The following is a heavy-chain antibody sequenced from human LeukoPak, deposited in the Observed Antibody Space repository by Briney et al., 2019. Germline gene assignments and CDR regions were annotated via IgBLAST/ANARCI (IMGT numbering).Heavy chain of an antibody. CDR1: GFTFSSYS. V-gene: IGHV3-21*01. J-gene: IGHJ5*02. CDR3: ARGSLGRYDILTGYNNWFDP. Sequence: GGSLRLSCAASGFTFSSYSMNWVRQAPGKGLEWVSSISSSSSYIYYADSVKGRFTISRDNAKNSLYLQMNSLRAEDTAVYYCARGSLGRYDILTGYNNWFDPWGQGTLVTVSS. D-gene: IGHD3-9*01. CDR2: ISSSSSYI.